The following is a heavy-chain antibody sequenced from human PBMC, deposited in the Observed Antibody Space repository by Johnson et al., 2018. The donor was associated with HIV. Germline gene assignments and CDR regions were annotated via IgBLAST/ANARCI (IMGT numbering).Heavy chain of an antibody. J-gene: IGHJ3*02. V-gene: IGHV3-23*04. CDR2: VTGTGGDT. D-gene: IGHD6-13*01. Sequence: VQLVESRGGLVQPGGSLRLSCAASGFTFSSYGMSWVRQAPGKGLEWVSGVTGTGGDTYYAESVKGRFTISRDNSKNTLYLQMNKLRAEDTAVYYCARDGVYSSPWDAFDIWGQGTMVTVSS. CDR3: ARDGVYSSPWDAFDI. CDR1: GFTFSSYG.